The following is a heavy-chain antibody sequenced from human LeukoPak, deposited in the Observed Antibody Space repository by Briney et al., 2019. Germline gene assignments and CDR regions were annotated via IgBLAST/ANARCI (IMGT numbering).Heavy chain of an antibody. D-gene: IGHD4-17*01. V-gene: IGHV5-51*01. CDR1: GYSFTSYW. Sequence: GESLKISCKGSGYSFTSYWIGWVRQMPGKGLEWMGIIYPGDSDTRYSPSFQGQVTISADKSISTAYLQWSSLKASDTAMYYCARTSTVTTYAFDIWGQGTMATVSS. CDR2: IYPGDSDT. J-gene: IGHJ3*02. CDR3: ARTSTVTTYAFDI.